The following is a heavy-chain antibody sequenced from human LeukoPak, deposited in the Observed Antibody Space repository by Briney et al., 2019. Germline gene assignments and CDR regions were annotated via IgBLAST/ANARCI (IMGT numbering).Heavy chain of an antibody. CDR1: GFTFSSYG. CDR3: ARDRGSAAAGTNRLVRLDY. J-gene: IGHJ4*02. V-gene: IGHV3-33*01. Sequence: GRSLRLSCAASGFTFSSYGMHWVRQAPGKGLEWVAVIWYDGSNKYYADSVKGRFTISRDNSKNTLYLQMNSLRAEDTAVYYCARDRGSAAAGTNRLVRLDYWGQGTLVTVSS. CDR2: IWYDGSNK. D-gene: IGHD6-13*01.